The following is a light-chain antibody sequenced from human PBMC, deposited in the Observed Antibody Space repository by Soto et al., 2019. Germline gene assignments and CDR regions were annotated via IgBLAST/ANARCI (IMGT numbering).Light chain of an antibody. CDR1: QGISNY. CDR3: QKYNRAPHT. Sequence: DIQMTHSPSSLSASVGDRVTITCRASQGISNYLAWYQQKRGKVPKLLIYAASTLQAGVPSRFSDSGSGTDFSLTISSLQHEDVQTSYCQKYNRAPHTFGQATKLEIK. CDR2: AAS. V-gene: IGKV1-27*01. J-gene: IGKJ2*01.